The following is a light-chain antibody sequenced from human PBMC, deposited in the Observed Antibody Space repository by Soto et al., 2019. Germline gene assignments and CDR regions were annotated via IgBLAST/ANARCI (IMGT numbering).Light chain of an antibody. CDR1: QSVSSNY. Sequence: IVLTQSPGTLSLSPGEIATLSCRASQSVSSNYLAWYQQKPGQGPRLLIFGASSRLTGIPDRFSGSGSGTDFTLTISRLEPEDVGVYYCQQYGSSPRTFGQGTKVEIK. V-gene: IGKV3-20*01. CDR2: GAS. J-gene: IGKJ2*02. CDR3: QQYGSSPRT.